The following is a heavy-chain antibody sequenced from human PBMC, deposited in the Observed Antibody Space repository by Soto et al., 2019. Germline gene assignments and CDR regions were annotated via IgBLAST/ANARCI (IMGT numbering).Heavy chain of an antibody. D-gene: IGHD2-2*01. J-gene: IGHJ5*02. CDR3: AKLSCTSSTCYFPGWFDP. CDR1: GGSISGGASF. Sequence: PSETLSLTCTVSGGSISGGASFWSWIRQPPGKGLEWIANVYYSGSSYYNPSLKSRLTISVDTTKNQFSLQLKSMTAADTAVYYCAKLSCTSSTCYFPGWFDPWGQGTLVTV. CDR2: VYYSGSS. V-gene: IGHV4-31*03.